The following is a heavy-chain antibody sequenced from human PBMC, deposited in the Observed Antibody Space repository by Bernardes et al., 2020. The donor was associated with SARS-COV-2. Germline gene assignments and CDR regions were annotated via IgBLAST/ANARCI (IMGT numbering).Heavy chain of an antibody. CDR2: IYHSGST. CDR1: GYSISSGYY. CDR3: ARDGDTPFDY. J-gene: IGHJ4*02. D-gene: IGHD5-18*01. V-gene: IGHV4-38-2*02. Sequence: SETLSLTCAVSGYSISSGYYWGWIRQPPGKGLEWIGSIYHSGSTYYNPSLKSRVTISVDTSKNQFSLKLSSVTAADTAVYYCARDGDTPFDYWGQGTLVTVSS.